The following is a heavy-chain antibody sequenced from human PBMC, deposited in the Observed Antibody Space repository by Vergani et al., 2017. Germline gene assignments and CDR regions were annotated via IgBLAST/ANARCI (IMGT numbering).Heavy chain of an antibody. CDR3: SRGRGYSFGYSDY. CDR1: GFTFSGSA. D-gene: IGHD5-18*01. V-gene: IGHV3-73*02. Sequence: EVQLVESGGGLVQPGGSLKLSCAASGFTFSGSAMHWVRQASGKGLEWVGRIRSKANSYATAYAASVKGRFTISRDDSKRLAYLQLSGLKTEDTAVYFCSRGRGYSFGYSDYWGQGTLVTVSS. CDR2: IRSKANSYAT. J-gene: IGHJ4*02.